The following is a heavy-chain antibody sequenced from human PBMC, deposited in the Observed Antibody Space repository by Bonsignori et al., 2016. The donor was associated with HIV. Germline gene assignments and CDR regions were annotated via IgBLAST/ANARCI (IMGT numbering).Heavy chain of an antibody. CDR3: ARGYYYGSGYYFDY. CDR2: TYSGGNT. J-gene: IGHJ4*02. Sequence: WIRQPPGKGLEWVSITYSGGNTYYADSVKGRFIISRDNSKNTLHLQMNSLRVEDTAVYFCARGYYYGSGYYFDYWGQGTLVTVSS. D-gene: IGHD3-10*01. V-gene: IGHV3-66*01.